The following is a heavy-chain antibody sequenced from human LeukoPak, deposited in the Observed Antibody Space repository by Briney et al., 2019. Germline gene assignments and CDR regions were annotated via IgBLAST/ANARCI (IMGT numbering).Heavy chain of an antibody. J-gene: IGHJ6*02. CDR1: GGSISSGGYS. V-gene: IGHV4-30-2*01. Sequence: PSQTLSLTCAVSGGSISSGGYSWSWIRQPPGKGLEWIGYIYHSGSTYYNPSLKSRVTISVDRSKNQFSLKLSSVTAADTAVYYCARERDYYGMDVWGQGTTVTVSS. CDR3: ARERDYYGMDV. CDR2: IYHSGST.